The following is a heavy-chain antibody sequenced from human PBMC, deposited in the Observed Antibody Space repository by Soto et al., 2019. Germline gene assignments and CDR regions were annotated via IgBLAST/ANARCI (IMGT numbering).Heavy chain of an antibody. CDR1: GLTVSGKKY. Sequence: DVQLVESGGGLIQPGGSLRLSCVASGLTVSGKKYMAWVRQDPGKGPEWVSGVYDLDGTYYADSVSGRFTTSIGSSRTTVYLQMRDLRPEDTALYFCATWHLREHAYDIWGQGTIVTVSS. CDR2: VYDLDGT. V-gene: IGHV3-53*01. D-gene: IGHD5-12*01. CDR3: ATWHLREHAYDI. J-gene: IGHJ3*02.